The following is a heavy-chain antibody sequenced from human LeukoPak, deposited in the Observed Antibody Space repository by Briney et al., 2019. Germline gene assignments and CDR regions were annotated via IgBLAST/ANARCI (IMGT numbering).Heavy chain of an antibody. Sequence: SETLSLTCTVSGGSISSYYWSWIRQPPGKGLEWIGYIYYSGSTNYNPSLKSRVTISVDTSKNQFSLRLSSVTAADTAVYYCARHGSGASPFDPWGQGTLVTVSS. V-gene: IGHV4-59*08. CDR2: IYYSGST. J-gene: IGHJ5*02. D-gene: IGHD3-10*01. CDR3: ARHGSGASPFDP. CDR1: GGSISSYY.